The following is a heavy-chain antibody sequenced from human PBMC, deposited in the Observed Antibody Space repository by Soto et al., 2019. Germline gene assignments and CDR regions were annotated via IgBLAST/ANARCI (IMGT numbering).Heavy chain of an antibody. J-gene: IGHJ6*02. V-gene: IGHV5-10-1*01. CDR2: IDPSDSYT. Sequence: GESLKISWKGSGYSFTSYWISWVRQMPGKGLEWMGRIDPSDSYTNYSPSFQGHVTISADKSISTAYLQWSSLKASDTAMYYCARSLDTAMVHYYYYYGMDVWGQGTAVTVSS. CDR1: GYSFTSYW. CDR3: ARSLDTAMVHYYYYYGMDV. D-gene: IGHD5-18*01.